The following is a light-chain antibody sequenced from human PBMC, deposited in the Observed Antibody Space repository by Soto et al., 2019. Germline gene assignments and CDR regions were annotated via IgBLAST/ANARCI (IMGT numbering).Light chain of an antibody. CDR1: QSVSSIY. V-gene: IGKV3-20*01. CDR2: GAS. CDR3: QQYGSSRWT. Sequence: EIVLTQSPGTLSLSPGERANLSCRASQSVSSIYLAWYQQKPGQAPRLLIYGASSRATGIPDRFSGSGSGTHFTLTISRLEPEDFAVYYCQQYGSSRWTFGQGTKVEI. J-gene: IGKJ1*01.